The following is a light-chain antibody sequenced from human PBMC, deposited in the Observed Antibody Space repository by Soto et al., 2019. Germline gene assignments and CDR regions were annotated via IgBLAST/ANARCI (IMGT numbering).Light chain of an antibody. Sequence: EIAMTQSPATLSVSPGERATLSCRASQSVSSNLAWYQQKPGQAPRLLIYGASTRATGIPARFSGSGSGTEFTLTISSLQSEDFAVYHCQQYGSSPTFGQGTKVDIK. J-gene: IGKJ1*01. CDR2: GAS. CDR1: QSVSSN. CDR3: QQYGSSPT. V-gene: IGKV3-15*01.